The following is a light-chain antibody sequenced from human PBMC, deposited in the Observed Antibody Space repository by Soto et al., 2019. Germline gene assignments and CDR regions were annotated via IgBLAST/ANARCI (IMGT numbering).Light chain of an antibody. J-gene: IGLJ2*01. CDR2: YDS. Sequence: SYELTQPPSVSVAPGKTARITCGGNNIGSKSVHWYQQKPGQAPVLVIYYDSDRPSGIPERFSGSNSGNTATQTISRVEAGDEADYYCQVWDSSSDRGVFGGGTKLTVL. CDR1: NIGSKS. V-gene: IGLV3-21*04. CDR3: QVWDSSSDRGV.